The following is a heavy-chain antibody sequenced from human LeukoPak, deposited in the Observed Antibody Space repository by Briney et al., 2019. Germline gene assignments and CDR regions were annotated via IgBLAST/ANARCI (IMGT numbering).Heavy chain of an antibody. J-gene: IGHJ5*02. CDR2: IYYSGST. CDR3: ARDRGLDYCSSTSCYTNGATFDP. V-gene: IGHV4-30-4*01. D-gene: IGHD2-2*02. CDR1: GGSISSGDYY. Sequence: SQTLSLACTVSGGSISSGDYYWSWIRQPPGKGLEWIGYIYYSGSTYYNPSLKSRVTISVDTSKNQFSLKLSSVTAAGTAVYYCARDRGLDYCSSTSCYTNGATFDPWGQGTLVTVSS.